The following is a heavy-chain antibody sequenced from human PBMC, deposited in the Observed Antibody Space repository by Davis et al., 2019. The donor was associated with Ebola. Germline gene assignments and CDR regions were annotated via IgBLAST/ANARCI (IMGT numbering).Heavy chain of an antibody. V-gene: IGHV4-39*07. CDR1: GGSISSSSYY. D-gene: IGHD3-22*01. CDR2: IYYSGST. J-gene: IGHJ3*02. Sequence: MPSETLSLTCTVSGGSISSSSYYWGWIRQPPGKGLEWIGSIYYSGSTYYNPSLKSRVTISVDTSKNQFSLKLSSVTAADTAVYYCAREERITMMGNRAFDIWGQGTMVTVSS. CDR3: AREERITMMGNRAFDI.